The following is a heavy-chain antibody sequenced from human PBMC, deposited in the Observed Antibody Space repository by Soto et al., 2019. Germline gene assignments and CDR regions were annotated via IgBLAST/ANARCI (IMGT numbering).Heavy chain of an antibody. Sequence: ASVKVSCKASRYTFTSYDINWVRQATGQGLEWMGWMNPNSGNTGYAQKFQGRVTMTRNTSISTAYMELSSLRSEDTAVYYCARGLDTIFGVVNHYYYMDVWGKGTTVTVSS. CDR1: RYTFTSYD. CDR2: MNPNSGNT. J-gene: IGHJ6*03. D-gene: IGHD3-3*01. CDR3: ARGLDTIFGVVNHYYYMDV. V-gene: IGHV1-8*01.